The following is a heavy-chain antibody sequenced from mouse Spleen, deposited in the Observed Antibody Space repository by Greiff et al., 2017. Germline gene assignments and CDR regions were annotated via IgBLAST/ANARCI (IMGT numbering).Heavy chain of an antibody. J-gene: IGHJ3*01. CDR2: IDPETGGT. Sequence: QVQLQQSGAELVRPGASVTLSCKASGYTFTDNEMHWVKQTPVQGLEWIGAIDPETGGTAYNQKFKGKATLTADKSSSTAYMQLRSLTSEDSAVYYCRGGDSPFAYWGQGTLVTVSA. CDR1: GYTFTDNE. CDR3: RGGDSPFAY. V-gene: IGHV1-15*01.